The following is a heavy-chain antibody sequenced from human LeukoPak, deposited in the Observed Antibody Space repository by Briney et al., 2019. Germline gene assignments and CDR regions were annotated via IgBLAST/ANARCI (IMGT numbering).Heavy chain of an antibody. CDR2: IRYDGSNK. V-gene: IGHV3-30*02. CDR3: AKDISGSGSSDI. J-gene: IGHJ3*02. D-gene: IGHD3-10*01. CDR1: GFTFSSYS. Sequence: GGSLRLSCAASGFTFSSYSMNWVRQAPGKGLEWVAFIRYDGSNKYYADSVKGRFTISRDNSKNTLYLQMNSLRAEDTAVYYCAKDISGSGSSDIWGQGTMVTVSS.